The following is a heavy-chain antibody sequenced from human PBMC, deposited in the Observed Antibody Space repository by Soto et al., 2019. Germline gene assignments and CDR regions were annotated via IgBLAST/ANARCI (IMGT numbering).Heavy chain of an antibody. CDR2: ISARGGSS. CDR1: GFSFNSYA. V-gene: IGHV3-23*01. CDR3: XXXXXXYSASVDN. J-gene: IGHJ4*02. Sequence: EVHLLESGGGLVQPGGSLRLSCAASGFSFNSYAMVWVRQAPGKGLEWVSVISARGGSSYFADSVKGRFTISRDNSKXXXXXXXXXXXXXXXXXXXXXXXXXXYSASVDNWGQGTLVLVSS. D-gene: IGHD5-12*01.